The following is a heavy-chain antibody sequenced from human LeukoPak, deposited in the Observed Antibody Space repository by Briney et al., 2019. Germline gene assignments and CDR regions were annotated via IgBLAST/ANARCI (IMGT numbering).Heavy chain of an antibody. D-gene: IGHD4-23*01. CDR3: ARGGGTPTTVVTPFDY. CDR2: IYDSGST. J-gene: IGHJ4*02. Sequence: SETLSLTCTVSGGSIRSSYYYWGWIRQPPGKGLEWIGSIYDSGSTYYNPSLKSRVTISVDTSKNQFSLKLNSVTAADTAVYYCARGGGTPTTVVTPFDYWGQGTLVTVSS. CDR1: GGSIRSSYYY. V-gene: IGHV4-39*01.